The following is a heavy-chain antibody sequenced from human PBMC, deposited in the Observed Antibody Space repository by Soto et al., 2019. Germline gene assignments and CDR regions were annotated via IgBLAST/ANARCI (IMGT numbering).Heavy chain of an antibody. CDR1: GCSISNFY. V-gene: IGHV4-59*08. CDR2: VYYTGST. Sequence: SETLSLTCTVSGCSISNFYWSWIRQPPGRGLEWIGYVYYTGSTSYNPSLKRRVTFSADSSRGQFSLRLNSVTAADTAVYYCARTVLGPDLLADSFVDYYYYMDVWGQGTTVTVSS. D-gene: IGHD3-9*01. J-gene: IGHJ6*03. CDR3: ARTVLGPDLLADSFVDYYYYMDV.